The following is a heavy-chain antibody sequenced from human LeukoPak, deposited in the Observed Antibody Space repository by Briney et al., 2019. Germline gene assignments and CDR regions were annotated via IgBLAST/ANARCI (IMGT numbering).Heavy chain of an antibody. CDR2: IYPGDSDT. Sequence: GESLQISCQGSGSIFPSNWIGWGRQVPGKGLEWMGIIYPGDSDTRYSPSFQGQVTISADKSIRTAYLHWSSLKASDTAIYYCATYAGSSSKYFQHWGQGTLVTVSS. CDR1: GSIFPSNW. CDR3: ATYAGSSSKYFQH. V-gene: IGHV5-51*01. J-gene: IGHJ1*01. D-gene: IGHD3-10*01.